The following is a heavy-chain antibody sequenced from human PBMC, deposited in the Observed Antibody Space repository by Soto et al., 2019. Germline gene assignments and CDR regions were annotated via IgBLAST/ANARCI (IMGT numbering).Heavy chain of an antibody. D-gene: IGHD3-22*01. V-gene: IGHV4-39*01. Sequence: SETLSLTCSVSGGSTSSADYYWALTRQPPGKGLEWIGTIYYSGSTYSNPSLKSRVAMSIGTSNNQFTLEMRSVTAADTAVYYCASTRYYDISGAMDVWGQGATVTVSS. J-gene: IGHJ6*02. CDR2: IYYSGST. CDR1: GGSTSSADYY. CDR3: ASTRYYDISGAMDV.